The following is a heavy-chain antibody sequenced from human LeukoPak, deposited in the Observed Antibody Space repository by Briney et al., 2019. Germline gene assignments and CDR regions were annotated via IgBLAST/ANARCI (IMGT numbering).Heavy chain of an antibody. Sequence: PGGSLRLSCAASGFTFSSYSMNWVCQAPGKGLEWVSYLSSGSSTIYYADSVKGRFTISRDNAKNSLYLQMNSLRAEDTAVYYCARLADYYGSGSYYALGYYYGMDVWGQGTTVTVSS. D-gene: IGHD3-10*01. CDR3: ARLADYYGSGSYYALGYYYGMDV. CDR2: LSSGSSTI. CDR1: GFTFSSYS. V-gene: IGHV3-48*01. J-gene: IGHJ6*02.